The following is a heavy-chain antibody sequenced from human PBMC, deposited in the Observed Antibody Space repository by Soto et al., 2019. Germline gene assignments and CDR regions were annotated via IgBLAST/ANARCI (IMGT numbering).Heavy chain of an antibody. V-gene: IGHV3-11*06. Sequence: QVQLVESGGGLVQPGGSLRLSCAASGFTFSDYYMSWIRQAPGKGLEWVSYISSSSSYTNYADSVKGRFTISRDNAKNSLYLQMNSLRAEDTTVYYCARSKCGYSYVCYYGMDVWGQGTTVTVSS. CDR1: GFTFSDYY. J-gene: IGHJ6*02. CDR2: ISSSSSYT. CDR3: ARSKCGYSYVCYYGMDV. D-gene: IGHD5-18*01.